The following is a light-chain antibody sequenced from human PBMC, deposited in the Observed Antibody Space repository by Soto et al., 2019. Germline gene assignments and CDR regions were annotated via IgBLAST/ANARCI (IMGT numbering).Light chain of an antibody. CDR3: ASWDDSLSAVV. CDR1: SSNIGGNS. CDR2: NTD. J-gene: IGLJ2*01. Sequence: QSVLIQPPSASGTPGQRVTNSCSGSSSNIGGNSVNWYQQLPGTAPKLLIYNTDQRPSGVPDRFSGSKSGTSASLAISGLQSEDEADYYCASWDDSLSAVVFGGGTKLTVL. V-gene: IGLV1-44*01.